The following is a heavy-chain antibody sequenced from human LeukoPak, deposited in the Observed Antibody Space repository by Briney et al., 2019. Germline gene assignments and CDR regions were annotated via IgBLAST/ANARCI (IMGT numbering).Heavy chain of an antibody. CDR1: GYTFTSYD. CDR3: ARLKMVYASYYYYGMDV. CDR2: MNPNSGNT. D-gene: IGHD2-8*01. Sequence: ASVKVSCKASGYTFTSYDINWVRQATGQGLEWMGCMNPNSGNTGYAQKFQGRVTMTRNTSISTAYMELSSLRSEDTAVYYCARLKMVYASYYYYGMDVWGQGTTVTVSS. J-gene: IGHJ6*02. V-gene: IGHV1-8*01.